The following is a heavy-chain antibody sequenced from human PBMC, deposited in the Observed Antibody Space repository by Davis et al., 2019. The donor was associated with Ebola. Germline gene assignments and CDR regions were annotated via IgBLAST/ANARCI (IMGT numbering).Heavy chain of an antibody. J-gene: IGHJ4*02. CDR3: ARVRYYGSGSPIGY. D-gene: IGHD3-10*01. CDR1: GGPSSGYY. CDR2: INHSGST. V-gene: IGHV4-34*01. Sequence: SETLSLTCAVYGGPSSGYYWSWIRQLPGKGLEWIGEINHSGSTNYNPSLKSRVTISVDTSKNQFSLMLRSVTAAGTAVYYCARVRYYGSGSPIGYWGQGTLVTVSS.